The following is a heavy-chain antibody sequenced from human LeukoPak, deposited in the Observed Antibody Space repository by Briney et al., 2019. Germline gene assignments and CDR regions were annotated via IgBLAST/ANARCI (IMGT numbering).Heavy chain of an antibody. V-gene: IGHV1-69*04. D-gene: IGHD3-10*01. CDR2: IIPILGIA. J-gene: IGHJ6*02. Sequence: ASVKVSCKASGATFSSYAISWVRLAPGQGLEWMGRIIPILGIANFAQKFPGRVTITADKSTSTAYMELRSLRSEDTAVYYCASHSRDVGSGSYGSYYYYGMDVWGQGTTVTVSS. CDR1: GATFSSYA. CDR3: ASHSRDVGSGSYGSYYYYGMDV.